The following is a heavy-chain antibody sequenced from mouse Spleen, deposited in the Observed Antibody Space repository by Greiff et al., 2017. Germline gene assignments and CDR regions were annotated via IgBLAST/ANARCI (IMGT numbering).Heavy chain of an antibody. CDR1: GFTFSDYG. CDR2: ISSGSSTI. CDR3: ATYYGYLDAMDY. Sequence: DVKLVESGGGLVKPGGSLKLSCAASGFTFSDYGMHWVRQAPEKGLEWVAYISSGSSTIYYADTVKGRFTISRDNAKNTLFLQMTSLRSEDTAMYYCATYYGYLDAMDYWGQGTSVTVSS. V-gene: IGHV5-17*01. J-gene: IGHJ4*01. D-gene: IGHD1-2*01.